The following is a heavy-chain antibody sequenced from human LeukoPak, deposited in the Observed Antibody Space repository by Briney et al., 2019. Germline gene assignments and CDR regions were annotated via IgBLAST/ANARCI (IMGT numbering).Heavy chain of an antibody. J-gene: IGHJ4*02. CDR2: IIPILGIA. CDR1: GGTFSSYA. V-gene: IGHV1-69*04. Sequence: ASVKVSCKASGGTFSSYAISWVRQAPGQGLEWMGRIIPILGIANYAQKFRGRVTITADKSTSTAYMELSSLRSEDTAVYYCARVTSGNADYWGQGTLVTVSS. CDR3: ARVTSGNADY. D-gene: IGHD4-23*01.